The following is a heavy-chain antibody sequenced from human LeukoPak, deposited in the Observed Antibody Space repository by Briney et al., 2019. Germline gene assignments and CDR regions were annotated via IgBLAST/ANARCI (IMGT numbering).Heavy chain of an antibody. D-gene: IGHD3-9*01. CDR1: GYTFTGYY. CDR3: ARGERTYDILTGSLVDY. J-gene: IGHJ4*02. Sequence: APVKVSCKASGYTFTGYYMHWVRQAPGQGLEWMGWINPNSGGTNYAQKFQGRVTMTRDTSISTAYMELSRLRSDDTAVYYCARGERTYDILTGSLVDYWGQGTLVTVSS. CDR2: INPNSGGT. V-gene: IGHV1-2*02.